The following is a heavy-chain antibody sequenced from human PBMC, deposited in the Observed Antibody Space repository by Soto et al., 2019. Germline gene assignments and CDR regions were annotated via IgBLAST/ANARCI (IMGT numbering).Heavy chain of an antibody. J-gene: IGHJ4*02. CDR2: ISSTTNYI. V-gene: IGHV3-21*06. CDR1: GFTFTRYS. CDR3: ARESEDLTSNFDY. Sequence: EVQLVESGGGLVKPGGSLRLSCAASGFTFTRYSMNWVRQAPGKVLEWVSSISSTTNYIYYGDSMKGRFTISSDNAKNSLSLEMNSLRADDTAVYYCARESEDLTSNFDYWGQGTLVTVSS.